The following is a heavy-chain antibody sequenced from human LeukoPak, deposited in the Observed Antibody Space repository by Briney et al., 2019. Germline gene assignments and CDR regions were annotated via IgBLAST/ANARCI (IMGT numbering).Heavy chain of an antibody. CDR3: ARDPYSGTYGDTYYYYMDV. D-gene: IGHD1-26*01. CDR2: ISSTRTTI. V-gene: IGHV3-48*04. CDR1: GFTFSSYS. Sequence: GGSLRLSCAASGFTFSSYSMNWVRQAPGKGLEWVSNISSTRTTIYYADSVKGRFTISRDNARNSLYLQMNSLRAEDTAVYYCARDPYSGTYGDTYYYYMDVWGKGTTVTISS. J-gene: IGHJ6*03.